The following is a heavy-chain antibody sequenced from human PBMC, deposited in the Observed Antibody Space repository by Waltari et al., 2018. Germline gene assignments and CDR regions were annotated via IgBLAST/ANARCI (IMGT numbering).Heavy chain of an antibody. CDR1: GFTFSSYG. Sequence: QVQLVESGGGVVQPGRSLRLSCAASGFTFSSYGMHWVRQAPGKGLEVVAVKLYDGSNKYYADHVKGRFTISRDNCKNTLYRQMKRLRAEDKAVYYCAKDVVIAAAGDVGIDYWGQGTLVTVSS. CDR3: AKDVVIAAAGDVGIDY. V-gene: IGHV3-30*18. J-gene: IGHJ4*02. D-gene: IGHD6-13*01. CDR2: KLYDGSNK.